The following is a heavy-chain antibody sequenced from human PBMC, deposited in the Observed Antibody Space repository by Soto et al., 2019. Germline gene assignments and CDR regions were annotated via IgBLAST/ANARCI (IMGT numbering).Heavy chain of an antibody. Sequence: QVQLVQSGAEVKKPGSSVKVSCKASGGTFSSYAISWVRQAPGQGLEWMGGIIPIFGTANYAQKFQGRATITADESTSTDYMELSSLRSEDTAVYYCAQYYYDRSGRLDAFDIWGQGTMVTVSS. CDR2: IIPIFGTA. V-gene: IGHV1-69*12. J-gene: IGHJ3*02. CDR1: GGTFSSYA. CDR3: AQYYYDRSGRLDAFDI. D-gene: IGHD3-22*01.